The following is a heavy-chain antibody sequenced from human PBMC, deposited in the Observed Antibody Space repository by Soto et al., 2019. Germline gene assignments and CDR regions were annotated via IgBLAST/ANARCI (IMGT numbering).Heavy chain of an antibody. V-gene: IGHV1-3*01. CDR1: AYTFTSYS. CDR3: ARAPSWWYFDL. CDR2: INAGNGNT. J-gene: IGHJ2*01. Sequence: ASVKVSCNASAYTFTSYSMHWLRQAPGQRLEWMGWINAGNGNTKYSQKFQGRVTITRDTSASTAYMELSSLRSEDTAVYYCARAPSWWYFDLWGRGTLVTVSS.